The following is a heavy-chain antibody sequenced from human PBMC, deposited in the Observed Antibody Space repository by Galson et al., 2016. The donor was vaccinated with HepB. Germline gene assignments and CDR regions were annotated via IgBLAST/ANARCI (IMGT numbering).Heavy chain of an antibody. Sequence: QSGAEVKKPGQSLTISCKGSEYSFTRHWIAWVRQMPGKGLEWMGIIYPGDSDTRYSPSFQGQVTISVDKSISTAYLQWSSLKASGTAIYYCARIFTGYDSYFDYWGQGTLVTVSS. V-gene: IGHV5-51*01. CDR2: IYPGDSDT. CDR3: ARIFTGYDSYFDY. CDR1: EYSFTRHW. J-gene: IGHJ4*02. D-gene: IGHD5-12*01.